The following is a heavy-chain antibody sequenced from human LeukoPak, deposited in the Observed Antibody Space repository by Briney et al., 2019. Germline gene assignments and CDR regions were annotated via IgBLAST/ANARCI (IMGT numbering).Heavy chain of an antibody. D-gene: IGHD3-10*02. CDR1: GLLHSILN. CDR2: ISSGSSYIYST. J-gene: IGHJ4*02. V-gene: IGHV3-21*01. Sequence: PGGSLRLFYAVSGLLHSILNMLWVSQAPGKGLEWVSSISSGSSYIYSTYYADSVKDRFTISRDHTKNALYLQINSLRGDYMAGYCFERCSSQFYVVFGGRGTLVTVSS. CDR3: ERCSSQFYVVF.